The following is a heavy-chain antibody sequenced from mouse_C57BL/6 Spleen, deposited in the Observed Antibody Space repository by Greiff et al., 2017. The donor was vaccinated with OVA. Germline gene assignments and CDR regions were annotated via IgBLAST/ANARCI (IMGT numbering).Heavy chain of an antibody. CDR3: ARRLLRAMDY. J-gene: IGHJ4*01. CDR2: IDPSDSYT. D-gene: IGHD1-1*01. CDR1: GYTFTSYW. V-gene: IGHV1-69*01. Sequence: QVQLQQPGAELVMPGASVKLSCKASGYTFTSYWMHWVKQRPGQGLEWIGEIDPSDSYTNYNQKFKGKSTLTVDKSSSTAYMQLSSLTSEDSAVYYCARRLLRAMDYWGQGTSVTVPS.